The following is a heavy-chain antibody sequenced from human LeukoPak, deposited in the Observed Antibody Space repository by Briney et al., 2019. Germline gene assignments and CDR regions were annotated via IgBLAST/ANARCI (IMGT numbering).Heavy chain of an antibody. CDR3: ARDEGGSSSSVVKYFQH. CDR1: GGSISSGTYY. Sequence: SETLSLTCTVSGGSISSGTYYWSWIRQPAGKGLEWIGRMYTGGTTNYNPSLKSRVTISLDTSKNQFSLKLNSVTVADTAVYYCARDEGGSSSSVVKYFQHWGRGTLVTVSS. CDR2: MYTGGTT. V-gene: IGHV4-61*02. D-gene: IGHD6-6*01. J-gene: IGHJ1*01.